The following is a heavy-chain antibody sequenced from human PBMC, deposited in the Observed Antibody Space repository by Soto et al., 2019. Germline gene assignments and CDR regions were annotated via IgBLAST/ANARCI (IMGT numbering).Heavy chain of an antibody. J-gene: IGHJ4*02. D-gene: IGHD3-9*01. CDR2: ISWNSGSI. CDR3: AKDEGLGAAEYYFDY. V-gene: IGHV3-9*01. CDR1: GFTFDDYA. Sequence: EVQLVESGGGLVQPGRSLRLSCAASGFTFDDYAMHWVRQAPGKGLEWVSGISWNSGSIGYADSVKGRFTISRDNAKNSLYLQMNSLRTEDTALYYCAKDEGLGAAEYYFDYWGQGTLVTVSS.